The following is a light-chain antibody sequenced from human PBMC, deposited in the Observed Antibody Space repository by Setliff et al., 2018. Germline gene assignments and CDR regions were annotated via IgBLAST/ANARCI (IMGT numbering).Light chain of an antibody. CDR1: DLGTKS. CDR2: HDS. CDR3: QVWDSRTDAVV. V-gene: IGLV3-21*04. Sequence: SYELTQPPSLSVAPGKTARITCGGDDLGTKSVHWYQQKPGQAPVLVMYHDSDRPSTIPERFSGSTSGNTASLTISRVEAGDEADYYCQVWDSRTDAVVFGGGTKVTVL. J-gene: IGLJ2*01.